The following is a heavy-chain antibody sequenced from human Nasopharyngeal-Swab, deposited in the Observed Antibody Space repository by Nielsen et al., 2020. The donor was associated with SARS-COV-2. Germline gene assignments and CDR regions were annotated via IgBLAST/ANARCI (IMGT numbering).Heavy chain of an antibody. CDR3: AARYSSSWWDALDI. V-gene: IGHV3-21*01. Sequence: GESLKISCAASGFAFSTYSMNWVRQAPGKGPEWVSSISSSSSYTYYADSVKGRFTISRDNAKNSLYLQMNSLRAEDTAVYYCAARYSSSWWDALDIWGQGTMVTVSS. D-gene: IGHD6-13*01. J-gene: IGHJ3*02. CDR2: ISSSSSYT. CDR1: GFAFSTYS.